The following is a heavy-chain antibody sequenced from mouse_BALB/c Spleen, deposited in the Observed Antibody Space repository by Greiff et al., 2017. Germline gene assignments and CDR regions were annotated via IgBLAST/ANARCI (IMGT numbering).Heavy chain of an antibody. CDR1: GYTFTDYA. Sequence: VKLQESGPELVRPGVSVKISCKGSGYTFTDYAMHWVKQSHAKSLEWIGVISTYYGNTNYNQKFKGKATMTVDKSSSTAYMELARLTSEDSAIYYCAKGYYGSSYVAYWGQGTLVTVSA. CDR2: ISTYYGNT. V-gene: IGHV1-67*01. J-gene: IGHJ3*01. CDR3: AKGYYGSSYVAY. D-gene: IGHD1-1*01.